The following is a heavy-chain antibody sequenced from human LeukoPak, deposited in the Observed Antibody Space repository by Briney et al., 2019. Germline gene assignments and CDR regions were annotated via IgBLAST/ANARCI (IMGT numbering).Heavy chain of an antibody. CDR2: ISSSSSYI. CDR3: ARGASLMSYFDY. CDR1: GFTFSSYS. J-gene: IGHJ4*02. V-gene: IGHV3-21*01. Sequence: GGSLRLSCAASGFTFSSYSMNWVRQAPGKGLEWVSSISSSSSYIYYADSVKGRFTISRDNAKNSLYLQMNSLRAEDTAVYYCARGASLMSYFDYWGQGTLVTVSS. D-gene: IGHD3-16*02.